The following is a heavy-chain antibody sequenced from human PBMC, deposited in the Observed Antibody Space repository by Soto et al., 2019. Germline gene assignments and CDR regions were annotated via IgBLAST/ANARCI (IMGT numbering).Heavy chain of an antibody. CDR2: IKQDGSQK. J-gene: IGHJ4*02. D-gene: IGHD6-13*01. V-gene: IGHV3-7*01. Sequence: SLRLSCAASGFTFDDYTMHWVRQAPGKGLEWVAIIKQDGSQKFYVDSVKGRFTISRDNAKNSLYLHMNSLTAEDTAVYYCARRSWYDYWGQGTLVTAPQ. CDR1: GFTFDDYT. CDR3: ARRSWYDY.